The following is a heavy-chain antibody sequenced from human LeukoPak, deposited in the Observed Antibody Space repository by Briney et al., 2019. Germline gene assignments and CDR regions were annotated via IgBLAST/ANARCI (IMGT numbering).Heavy chain of an antibody. Sequence: GGSLRLSCAASGFTFSSYSMNWVRQAPGKGLEWVSSISSSSSYIYYADSVKGRFTISRDNAKNSLYLQMNSLRAEDTAVCYCARDGEEIAPFDYWGQGTLVTVSS. J-gene: IGHJ4*02. CDR2: ISSSSSYI. CDR3: ARDGEEIAPFDY. V-gene: IGHV3-21*01. D-gene: IGHD5-24*01. CDR1: GFTFSSYS.